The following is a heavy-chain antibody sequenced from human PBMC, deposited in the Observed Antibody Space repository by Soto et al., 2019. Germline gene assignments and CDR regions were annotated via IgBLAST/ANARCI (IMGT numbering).Heavy chain of an antibody. CDR1: GYTFTSYG. Sequence: ASVKVSCKASGYTFTSYGISWVRQAPGQGLEWMGWISAYNGNTNYAQKLQGRVTMTTDTSTSTAYMELRSLRSDDTAVYYCARGGYCISTSCLKTNWFDPWGQGAVVTVYS. J-gene: IGHJ5*02. CDR2: ISAYNGNT. V-gene: IGHV1-18*01. D-gene: IGHD2-2*01. CDR3: ARGGYCISTSCLKTNWFDP.